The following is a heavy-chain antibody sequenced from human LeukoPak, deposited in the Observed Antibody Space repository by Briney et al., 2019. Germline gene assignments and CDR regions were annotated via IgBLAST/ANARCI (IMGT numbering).Heavy chain of an antibody. CDR2: IYYSGST. CDR3: ARDSRGGPYDAFDI. J-gene: IGHJ3*02. Sequence: PSETLSLTCTVSGGSISSSSYYWGWIRQPPWKGLEWIGSIYYSGSTYYNPSLKSRVTISVDTSKNQFSLKLSSVTAADTAVYYCARDSRGGPYDAFDIWGQGTMVTVSS. V-gene: IGHV4-39*07. CDR1: GGSISSSSYY.